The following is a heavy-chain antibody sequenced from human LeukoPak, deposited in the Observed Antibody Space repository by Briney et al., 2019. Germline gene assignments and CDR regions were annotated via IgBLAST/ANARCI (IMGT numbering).Heavy chain of an antibody. D-gene: IGHD2-2*01. CDR2: ISYDGSNK. CDR1: GFTLSSYA. Sequence: PGRCLRLSCSASGFTLSSYARPWGRQAPGKGLGWVAVISYDGSNKYYADSVKGRFTISRDNSKNTLYLQMNRLRAEDTAVYYCARDIVVVPAATGYYYYYYGMDVWGQGTTVTVSS. V-gene: IGHV3-30*04. CDR3: ARDIVVVPAATGYYYYYYGMDV. J-gene: IGHJ6*02.